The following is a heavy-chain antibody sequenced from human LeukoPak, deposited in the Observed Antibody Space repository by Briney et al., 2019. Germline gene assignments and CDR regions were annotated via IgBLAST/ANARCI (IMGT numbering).Heavy chain of an antibody. D-gene: IGHD6-19*01. CDR3: TRDRRAQSSGWYVPDFDC. V-gene: IGHV3-49*03. J-gene: IGHJ4*02. CDR1: RFTFGDYA. CDR2: IRNRVYGGST. Sequence: GGSLRLSCTTSRFTFGDYAMSWFRQAPGKGLEWVAFIRNRVYGGSTEYAASVKGRFTISRDDSKSIAYLQMNSLKIEDTAIYYCTRDRRAQSSGWYVPDFDCWGQGTLVTVSS.